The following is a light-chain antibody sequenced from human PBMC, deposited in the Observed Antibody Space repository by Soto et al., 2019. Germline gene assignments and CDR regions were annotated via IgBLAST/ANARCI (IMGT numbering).Light chain of an antibody. V-gene: IGKV3-15*01. J-gene: IGKJ2*01. Sequence: EIVMTQSPATLSVSPGERATLSCRASQSITSNLAWYQQKPGQAPRLLIYGASTRAIGIPARFSGSGSGTVFTLTISSLQSEDFAVYYCQQYNNWPPYTFGHGTKLEIK. CDR2: GAS. CDR3: QQYNNWPPYT. CDR1: QSITSN.